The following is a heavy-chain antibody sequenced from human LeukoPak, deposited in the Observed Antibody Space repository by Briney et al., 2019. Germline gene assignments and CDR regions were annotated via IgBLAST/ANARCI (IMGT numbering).Heavy chain of an antibody. D-gene: IGHD2-2*02. V-gene: IGHV4-59*08. CDR1: GGSISSYY. CDR2: IYYSGST. J-gene: IGHJ6*02. Sequence: PSETLSLTCTVSGGSISSYYWSWIRQPPGKGLEWIGYIYYSGSTNYNPSLKSRVTISVDTSKSQFYLKLSSVTAADTAVYYCARRIGYCSSTSCYKGNYYYGMDVWGQGTTVTVSS. CDR3: ARRIGYCSSTSCYKGNYYYGMDV.